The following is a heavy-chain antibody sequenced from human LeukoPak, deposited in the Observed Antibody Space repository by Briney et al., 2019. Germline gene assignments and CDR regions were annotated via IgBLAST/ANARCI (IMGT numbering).Heavy chain of an antibody. CDR3: ARLGGIAAAGKIFDY. J-gene: IGHJ4*02. CDR2: IYTSGST. V-gene: IGHV4-4*09. Sequence: PSETLSLTCSVSGGSISNYYWSWIRQPPGKGLEWIGYIYTSGSTNYNPSLKSRVTISVDTSKNQFSLKPSSVTAADTAVYYCARLGGIAAAGKIFDYWGQGTLVTVSS. D-gene: IGHD6-13*01. CDR1: GGSISNYY.